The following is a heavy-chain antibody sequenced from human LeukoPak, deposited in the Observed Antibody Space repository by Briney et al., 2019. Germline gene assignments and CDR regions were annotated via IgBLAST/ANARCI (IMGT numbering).Heavy chain of an antibody. CDR1: GYTFTGYY. CDR3: ARGGRWELPRPYAFDI. CDR2: INPNSGGT. V-gene: IGHV1-2*02. Sequence: ASVKVSCKASGYTFTGYYMHWVRQAPGQGLEWMGWINPNSGGTNYAQKFQGRVTMTRDTSISTAYMELSRLRSDETAVYYCARGGRWELPRPYAFDIWGQGTMVTVSS. D-gene: IGHD1-26*01. J-gene: IGHJ3*02.